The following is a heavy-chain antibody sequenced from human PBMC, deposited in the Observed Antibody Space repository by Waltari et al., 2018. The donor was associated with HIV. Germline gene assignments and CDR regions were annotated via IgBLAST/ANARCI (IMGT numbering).Heavy chain of an antibody. Sequence: GGGRVKPGETLPLACSGSGFTFKTYRMTWLRQAPGRGLEWISSISDNSDFTHYADSIKGRFTVSRDNTRNSLYLEMSGLRDEDTALYYCAAFLCGEDCRDGFDVWGQGAMLIVSS. CDR3: AAFLCGEDCRDGFDV. D-gene: IGHD3-10*02. J-gene: IGHJ3*01. V-gene: IGHV3-21*04. CDR1: GFTFKTYR. CDR2: ISDNSDFT.